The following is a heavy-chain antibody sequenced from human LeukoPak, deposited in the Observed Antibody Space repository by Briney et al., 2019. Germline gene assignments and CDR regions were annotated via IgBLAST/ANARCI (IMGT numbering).Heavy chain of an antibody. CDR2: IKRKTDAGTT. J-gene: IGHJ4*02. Sequence: GGSLRLSCAASGFTFSNAWMNWVRQAPGKGLEWVGRIKRKTDAGTTDYAAPVKGRFTISRDDSKNTLYLQMNSLKTEDTAVYYCTTGNWGPYWGQGTLVTVSS. D-gene: IGHD7-27*01. V-gene: IGHV3-15*07. CDR1: GFTFSNAW. CDR3: TTGNWGPY.